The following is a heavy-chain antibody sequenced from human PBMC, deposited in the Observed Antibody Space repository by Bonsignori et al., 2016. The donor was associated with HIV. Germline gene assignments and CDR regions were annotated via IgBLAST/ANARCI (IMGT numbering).Heavy chain of an antibody. CDR2: IYYTGST. CDR3: AREVTRFGEQRLYYFDS. CDR1: GGSITSIIIT. V-gene: IGHV4-39*07. Sequence: SETLSLTCTVSGGSITSIIITGAGSGQSPGTGLEWIGSIYYTGSTYYNPSLKSRVTISVDTSKNQFSLKLSSVTAADTAVYYCAREVTRFGEQRLYYFDSWGQGSPGHRLL. D-gene: IGHD3-10*01. J-gene: IGHJ4*02.